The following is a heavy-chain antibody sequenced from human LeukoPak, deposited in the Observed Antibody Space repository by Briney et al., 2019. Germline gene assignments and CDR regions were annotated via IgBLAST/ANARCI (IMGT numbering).Heavy chain of an antibody. CDR2: IRSRAYGGRP. J-gene: IGHJ4*02. V-gene: IGHV3-49*04. CDR3: TRVNYYDSSSFYYGYFDY. Sequence: GRSLRLSCTASGFTFGNHAMSWVRQAPGKGLEWVGFIRSRAYGGRPDYAASVQGRFTITRDDSESIVYLQINSLKTEDTGVYYCTRVNYYDSSSFYYGYFDYWGQGTLVTVSS. D-gene: IGHD3-22*01. CDR1: GFTFGNHA.